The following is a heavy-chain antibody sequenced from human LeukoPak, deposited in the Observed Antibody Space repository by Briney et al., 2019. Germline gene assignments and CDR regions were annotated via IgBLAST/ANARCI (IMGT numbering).Heavy chain of an antibody. D-gene: IGHD5-24*01. Sequence: PLASVKVSCKASGGTFSSYAISWVRQAPGQGLEWMGRIIPILGIANYAQKFQGRVTITADKSTSTAYMELSSLRSEDTAVYYCARGRREMATSVDYWGQGTLVTVSS. CDR3: ARGRREMATSVDY. CDR2: IIPILGIA. J-gene: IGHJ4*02. V-gene: IGHV1-69*04. CDR1: GGTFSSYA.